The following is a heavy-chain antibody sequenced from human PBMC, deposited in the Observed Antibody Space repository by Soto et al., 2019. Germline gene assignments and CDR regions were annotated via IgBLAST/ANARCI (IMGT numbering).Heavy chain of an antibody. CDR1: GGSMNIYY. Sequence: PSETMSLTSTVSGGSMNIYYWAWTRQTPERGLECIGYISHTGSPNYNPSLKSRITINPDTSKNQFSLQLNSVTPEDTAVYYCARDSSDYYDSSGYNYSSATALGAFDTWGQGTMVTAS. CDR3: ARDSSDYYDSSGYNYSSATALGAFDT. D-gene: IGHD3-22*01. V-gene: IGHV4-59*12. J-gene: IGHJ3*02. CDR2: ISHTGSP.